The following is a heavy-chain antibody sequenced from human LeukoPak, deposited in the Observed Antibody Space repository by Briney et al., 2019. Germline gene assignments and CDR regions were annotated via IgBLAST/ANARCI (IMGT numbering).Heavy chain of an antibody. CDR3: AKGSYYDSSGSFYFDY. CDR2: ISGSGDNT. Sequence: PGGSLRLSCAASGFSFSNYAMSWVRQAPGKGLEWVSGISGSGDNTYYADSVKGRFTISRDNSKNTLYVQVNSLGTEGTAAYYCAKGSYYDSSGSFYFDYWGQGTLVTVSS. CDR1: GFSFSNYA. D-gene: IGHD3-22*01. V-gene: IGHV3-23*01. J-gene: IGHJ4*02.